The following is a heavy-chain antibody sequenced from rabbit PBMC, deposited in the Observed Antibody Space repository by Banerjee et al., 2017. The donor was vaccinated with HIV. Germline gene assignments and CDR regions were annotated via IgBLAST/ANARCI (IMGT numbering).Heavy chain of an antibody. J-gene: IGHJ4*01. D-gene: IGHD6-1*01. V-gene: IGHV1S40*01. Sequence: TDYARWAKGRFTISKTSSSTVTLQMTSLTAADTAIYFCARDGVGYAVYDGALDLWGPGTLVTVS. CDR3: ARDGVGYAVYDGALDL. CDR2: T.